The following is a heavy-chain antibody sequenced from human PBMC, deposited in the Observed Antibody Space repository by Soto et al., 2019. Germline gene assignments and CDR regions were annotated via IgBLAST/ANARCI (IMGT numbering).Heavy chain of an antibody. CDR2: INHSGST. CDR3: ARDRRLITMVRGVSLWFDP. CDR1: GWAFIGYY. Sequence: SETLSLTFDFFGWAFIGYYWSGVGRPPGKGLEWIGEINHSGSTNYNPSLKSRVTISVDTSKNQFSLKLSSVTAADTAVYYCARDRRLITMVRGVSLWFDPWGQG. J-gene: IGHJ5*02. V-gene: IGHV4-34*01. D-gene: IGHD3-10*01.